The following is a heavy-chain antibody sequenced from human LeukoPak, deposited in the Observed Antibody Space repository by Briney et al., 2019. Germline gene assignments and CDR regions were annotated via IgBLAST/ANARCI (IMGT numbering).Heavy chain of an antibody. Sequence: SQTLSLTCNVSGGSINSGRYYWSWIRQPAGRGLEWIGHISTSGRTSYSPSLKSRVTISVDTSKNQFSLKMSSVSAADTAVYYCARSQNVDTATGWFDPWGQGTLVTVSS. J-gene: IGHJ5*02. CDR1: GGSINSGRYY. D-gene: IGHD5-18*01. CDR2: ISTSGRT. CDR3: ARSQNVDTATGWFDP. V-gene: IGHV4-61*09.